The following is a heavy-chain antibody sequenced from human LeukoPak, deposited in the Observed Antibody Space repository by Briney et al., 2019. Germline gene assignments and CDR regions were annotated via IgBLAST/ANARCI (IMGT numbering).Heavy chain of an antibody. D-gene: IGHD3-22*01. Sequence: PGGSLRLSCAASGFTFSSYAMSWVRQAPGKGLEWVSAISGSGGSTYYADSVKGRFTISRDNSKNTLYLQMNSLRAEDTAVYYCASGGYYYDSSGYFLFDYWGQGTLVTVSS. CDR2: ISGSGGST. J-gene: IGHJ4*02. CDR1: GFTFSSYA. CDR3: ASGGYYYDSSGYFLFDY. V-gene: IGHV3-23*01.